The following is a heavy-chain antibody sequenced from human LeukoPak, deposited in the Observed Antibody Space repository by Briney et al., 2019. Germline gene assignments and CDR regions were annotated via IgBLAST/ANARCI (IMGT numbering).Heavy chain of an antibody. CDR1: GYTFTSYG. Sequence: ASVKISCKASGYTFTSYGISWVRQAPGQGLEWMGWVSAYNGNTNYAQRFQGRVTMTTDTSTTTAYMELRSLRSDDTAVYYCARGEMNSSSWYQRSQYYFDYWGQGTLVTVSS. J-gene: IGHJ4*02. CDR2: VSAYNGNT. CDR3: ARGEMNSSSWYQRSQYYFDY. D-gene: IGHD6-13*01. V-gene: IGHV1-18*01.